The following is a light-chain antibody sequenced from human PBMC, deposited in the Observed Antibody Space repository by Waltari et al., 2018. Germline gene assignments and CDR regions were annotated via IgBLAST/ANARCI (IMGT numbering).Light chain of an antibody. V-gene: IGKV3-15*01. Sequence: EIVMTQSPATLSVSPGERATLSCRASQSVSSNLAWYQQKHGQAPRLLIYGASTRATGIPGRFTGSGSGTEFTLTISSLQSEDFAVYYCQQYNNWPPMYTFGQGTKLESK. CDR3: QQYNNWPPMYT. J-gene: IGKJ2*01. CDR2: GAS. CDR1: QSVSSN.